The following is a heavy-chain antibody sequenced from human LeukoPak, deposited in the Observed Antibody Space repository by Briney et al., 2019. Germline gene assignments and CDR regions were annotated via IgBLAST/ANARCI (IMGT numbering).Heavy chain of an antibody. CDR1: GYTFTSYG. Sequence: ASVKVSCKASGYTFTSYGISWVRQAPGQGLEWMGWISAYNGNTNYAQRLQGRVTMTTDTSTSTAYMELRSLRSDDTAVYYCARKSSGWTLLDYWGQGTLVTVSS. J-gene: IGHJ4*02. D-gene: IGHD6-19*01. CDR3: ARKSSGWTLLDY. V-gene: IGHV1-18*04. CDR2: ISAYNGNT.